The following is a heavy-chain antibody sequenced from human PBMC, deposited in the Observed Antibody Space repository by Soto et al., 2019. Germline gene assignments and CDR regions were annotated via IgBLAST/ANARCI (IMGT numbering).Heavy chain of an antibody. Sequence: QVQLVQSGAEVKKPGSSVRLSCTASGDTFSFYTISWVRQAPGQGPEWMGRIIPMVGMADYPQKFQGRVTISADKSTSTAYMVLSSLRSDDTAVLCDELWFGEYTLDYWGQGTLVTVSS. V-gene: IGHV1-69*02. D-gene: IGHD3-10*01. CDR2: IIPMVGMA. CDR3: ELWFGEYTLDY. CDR1: GDTFSFYT. J-gene: IGHJ4*02.